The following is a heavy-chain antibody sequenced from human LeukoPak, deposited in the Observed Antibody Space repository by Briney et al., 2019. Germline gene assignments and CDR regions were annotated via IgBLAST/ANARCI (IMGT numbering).Heavy chain of an antibody. CDR3: ARLRGLTNWFDP. CDR1: GGSISSYY. J-gene: IGHJ5*02. D-gene: IGHD3-10*01. CDR2: IYTSGST. V-gene: IGHV4-4*09. Sequence: SETLSLTCTVSGGSISSYYWSWIRQPPGKGLEWIGYIYTSGSTNYNPSLKSRVTISVDTSKNQFSLKLSSVTAADTAVYYCARLRGLTNWFDPWGQGTLVTVSS.